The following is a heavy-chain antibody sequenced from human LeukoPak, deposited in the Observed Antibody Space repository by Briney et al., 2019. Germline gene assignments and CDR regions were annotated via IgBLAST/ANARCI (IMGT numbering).Heavy chain of an antibody. D-gene: IGHD3-22*01. CDR1: GYTFTSYG. CDR2: ISAYNGNT. V-gene: IGHV1-18*01. CDR3: AREVPYDSSFYYQPFDY. Sequence: GASVKVSCKASGYTFTSYGISWVRQAPGQGLEWMGWISAYNGNTNYAQKLQGRVTMTTDTSTSTAYMELRSLRSDDTAVYYCAREVPYDSSFYYQPFDYWGQGTLVTVSS. J-gene: IGHJ4*02.